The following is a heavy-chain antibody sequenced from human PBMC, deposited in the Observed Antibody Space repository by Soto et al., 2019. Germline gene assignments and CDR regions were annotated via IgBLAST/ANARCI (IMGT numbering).Heavy chain of an antibody. CDR2: FYYSGNT. Sequence: PSETLSLTCTVSGDSISDYYWSWIRQPAGKGLEWIGRFYYSGNTKSNPSLKSRVTMSADTSNNQFSLSLRSVTAADSAIYYCARMYISGFYRPEGDYCFYGMDVWGQGTTVTVSS. CDR1: GDSISDYY. CDR3: ARMYISGFYRPEGDYCFYGMDV. D-gene: IGHD6-19*01. V-gene: IGHV4-4*07. J-gene: IGHJ6*02.